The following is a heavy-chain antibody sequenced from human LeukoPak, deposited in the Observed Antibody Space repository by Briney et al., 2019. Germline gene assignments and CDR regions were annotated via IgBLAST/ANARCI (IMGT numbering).Heavy chain of an antibody. CDR2: IKQDGSEK. CDR1: GFTFSTYW. V-gene: IGHV3-7*01. CDR3: ARSNYDFWSGYLYYLDY. Sequence: GGSLRLSCAASGFTFSTYWVSWVRQAPGKGLEWVANIKQDGSEKYYVDSVKGRFTISRDNAKNSLYLQMNSLRAEDTAVYYCARSNYDFWSGYLYYLDYWCQGTLVTVSS. J-gene: IGHJ4*02. D-gene: IGHD3-3*01.